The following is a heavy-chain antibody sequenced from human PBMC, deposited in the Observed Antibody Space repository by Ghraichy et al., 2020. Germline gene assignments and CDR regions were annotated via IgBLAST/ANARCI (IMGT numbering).Heavy chain of an antibody. V-gene: IGHV3-11*01. D-gene: IGHD4-17*01. J-gene: IGHJ6*02. Sequence: GGSLRLSCAVSGFTFSDYHMTWIRQAPGKGLEWISYISNSGRSIYYTDAVKGRFTVSRDNAQESMYLQMESLRGEDTAVDECARVPDLGDFGPGGVDGWGQGTTVTVS. CDR3: ARVPDLGDFGPGGVDG. CDR1: GFTFSDYH. CDR2: ISNSGRSI.